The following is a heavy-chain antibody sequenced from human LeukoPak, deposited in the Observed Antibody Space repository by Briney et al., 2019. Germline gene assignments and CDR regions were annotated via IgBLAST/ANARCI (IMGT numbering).Heavy chain of an antibody. Sequence: PGGSLRLSCAASGFSLSSYWMHWVRQAPGKGLVWASRINIDGSITSYADSVKGRFTISRDNSKNTLYLQMNSLRAEDTAVYYCAKDPVDITIFGVVMGAYYYYGMDVWGQGTTVTVSS. V-gene: IGHV3-74*01. D-gene: IGHD3-3*01. J-gene: IGHJ6*02. CDR2: INIDGSIT. CDR3: AKDPVDITIFGVVMGAYYYYGMDV. CDR1: GFSLSSYW.